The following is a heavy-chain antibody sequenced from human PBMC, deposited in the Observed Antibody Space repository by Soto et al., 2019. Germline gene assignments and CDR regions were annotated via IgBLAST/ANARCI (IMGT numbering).Heavy chain of an antibody. CDR1: GFTFSDSV. Sequence: LRLSCVGSGFTFSDSVMAWVRQAPGKGLQYVSTISSDGDITYYADSVKGRFTISRDNSKNTLYLQMNSLRPEDTAVYYCVKVSTFYDILTGYYSTNFFDPWGQGTLVTVSS. V-gene: IGHV3-64D*06. D-gene: IGHD3-9*01. CDR2: ISSDGDIT. CDR3: VKVSTFYDILTGYYSTNFFDP. J-gene: IGHJ5*02.